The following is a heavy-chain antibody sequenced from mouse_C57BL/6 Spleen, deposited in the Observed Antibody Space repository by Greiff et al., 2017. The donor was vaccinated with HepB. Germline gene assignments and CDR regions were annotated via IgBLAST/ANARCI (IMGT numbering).Heavy chain of an antibody. Sequence: VQLQQSGAELARPGASVKLSCKASGYTFTSYGISWVKQITGQGLEWIGEIYPRSGNTYYNEKFKGKATLTADKSSSTAYMELRSLTSEDSAVYFCARHYYGSRGYFDVWGTGTTVTVSS. CDR2: IYPRSGNT. CDR1: GYTFTSYG. J-gene: IGHJ1*03. D-gene: IGHD1-1*01. CDR3: ARHYYGSRGYFDV. V-gene: IGHV1-81*01.